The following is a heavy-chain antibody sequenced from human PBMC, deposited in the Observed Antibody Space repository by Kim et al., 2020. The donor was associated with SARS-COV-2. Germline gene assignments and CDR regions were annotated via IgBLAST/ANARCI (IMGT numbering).Heavy chain of an antibody. V-gene: IGHV6-1*01. CDR3: ARGGNLAGATPAAFDI. D-gene: IGHD1-26*01. Sequence: SVKSRIIINPDTSKNQFYLQLNSVTPEDTAVYFCARGGNLAGATPAAFDIWGQGTMVTVSS. J-gene: IGHJ3*02.